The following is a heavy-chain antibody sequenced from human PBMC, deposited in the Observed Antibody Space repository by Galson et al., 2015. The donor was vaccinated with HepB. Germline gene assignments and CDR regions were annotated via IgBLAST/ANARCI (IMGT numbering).Heavy chain of an antibody. Sequence: SLKLSCTASGFTFSTYALSWVRQAPGKGLEWISVINDSGDNTFYVDSLKGRFTISRDNSKNTLYLQMNNLRAEDTAVYYCAKDGGVGDYVARGMDVWGQGTTVTVSS. CDR1: GFTFSTYA. V-gene: IGHV3-23*01. J-gene: IGHJ6*02. CDR2: INDSGDNT. CDR3: AKDGGVGDYVARGMDV. D-gene: IGHD4-17*01.